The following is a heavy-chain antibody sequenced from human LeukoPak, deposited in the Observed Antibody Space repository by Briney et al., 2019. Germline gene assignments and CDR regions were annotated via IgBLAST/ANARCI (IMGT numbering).Heavy chain of an antibody. J-gene: IGHJ4*02. CDR3: AKDLGLWSGYYTFDH. Sequence: GGSLRLSCAASGFTFSSYAMSWVRQAPGKGLEWVSAITSGANTYYADSVKGRFTISRDNSKNTLYLQMNSLRAEDTAVYYCAKDLGLWSGYYTFDHWGQGTLVTVSS. V-gene: IGHV3-23*01. CDR1: GFTFSSYA. CDR2: ITSGANT. D-gene: IGHD3-3*01.